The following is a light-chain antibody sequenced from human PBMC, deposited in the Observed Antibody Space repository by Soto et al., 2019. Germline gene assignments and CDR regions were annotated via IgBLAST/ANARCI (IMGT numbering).Light chain of an antibody. CDR1: NIGVRS. CDR2: DDD. Sequence: SYELTQAPSVSVAPGQTASSTCGANNIGVRSVHWHQKKPGQAPVLVVYDDDARPSGIPGRFSGSNSGNTATLTITRVEAGDEADYYCQVWDDSRDQQVFGGGTKLTVL. J-gene: IGLJ3*02. V-gene: IGLV3-21*02. CDR3: QVWDDSRDQQV.